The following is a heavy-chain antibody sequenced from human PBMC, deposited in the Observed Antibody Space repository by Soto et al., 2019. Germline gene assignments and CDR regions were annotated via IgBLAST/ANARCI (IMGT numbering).Heavy chain of an antibody. D-gene: IGHD2-15*01. J-gene: IGHJ4*02. CDR2: IDLSGTTT. V-gene: IGHV3-23*03. CDR3: TKDRVPDGIYSFDY. Sequence: GSLRLSCAASGFSFSAYSMNWVRQTPGRGLGWVSFIDLSGTTTYYRDSVKGRFTIFKDKSRNTVYLQMRSLTVEDAAIYYCTKDRVPDGIYSFDYWGQVALVTVSS. CDR1: GFSFSAYS.